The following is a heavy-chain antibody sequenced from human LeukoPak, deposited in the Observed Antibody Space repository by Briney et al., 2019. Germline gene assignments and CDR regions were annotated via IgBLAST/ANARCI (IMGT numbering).Heavy chain of an antibody. CDR3: ARGLAAMANTIGDS. CDR1: GFTFSSYS. D-gene: IGHD6-19*01. J-gene: IGHJ4*02. CDR2: ISSSSSFM. V-gene: IGHV3-21*01. Sequence: GGSLRLSCVASGFTFSSYSMNWVRQAPGKGLEWVSSISSSSSFMYYADSVRGRITISRDNAKNSLYLQMSILRVEDSAVYYCARGLAAMANTIGDSWGQGTLVTVSS.